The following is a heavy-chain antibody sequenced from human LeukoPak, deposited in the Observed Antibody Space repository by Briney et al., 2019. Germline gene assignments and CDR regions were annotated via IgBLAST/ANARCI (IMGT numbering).Heavy chain of an antibody. CDR1: GGSISGSSYY. J-gene: IGHJ4*02. V-gene: IGHV4-31*03. Sequence: PSETLSLTCTVSGGSISGSSYYWGWIRQPPGKGLEWIGYIYYSGSTYYNPSLKSRVTISVDTSKNQFSLKLSSVTAADTAVYYCARGSPPGYSYGRVDYWGQGTLVTVSS. CDR2: IYYSGST. D-gene: IGHD5-18*01. CDR3: ARGSPPGYSYGRVDY.